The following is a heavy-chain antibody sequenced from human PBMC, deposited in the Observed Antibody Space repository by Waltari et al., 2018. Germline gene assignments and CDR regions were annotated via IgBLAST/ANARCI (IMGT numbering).Heavy chain of an antibody. CDR3: ATGGGDFDH. CDR2: LCISGT. CDR1: GGAISLWS. D-gene: IGHD2-21*01. J-gene: IGHJ4*02. Sequence: QVQLQESGPGLVKSSETLSLTCSVSGGAISLWSWNWIRQPAGKGLEWIGCLCISGTTYNPSLRSRLTMSVDTSKNQFSLKLDSVTAADTAIYDCATGGGDFDHWGQGTLVTVSS. V-gene: IGHV4-4*07.